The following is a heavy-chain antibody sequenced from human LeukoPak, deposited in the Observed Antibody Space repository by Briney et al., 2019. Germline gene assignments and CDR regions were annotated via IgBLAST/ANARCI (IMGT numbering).Heavy chain of an antibody. V-gene: IGHV1-2*02. CDR1: GYTFTGYY. D-gene: IGHD3-3*01. J-gene: IGHJ3*02. CDR2: INPNSGGT. CDR3: ARVLRFLEWGVEFDAFDI. Sequence: ASVKVSCKASGYTFTGYYMHWVRQAPGQGLEWMGWINPNSGGTNYAQKFQGRVTMTRDTSISTAYMELSRLRSDDTAVYYCARVLRFLEWGVEFDAFDIRGQGTMVTVSS.